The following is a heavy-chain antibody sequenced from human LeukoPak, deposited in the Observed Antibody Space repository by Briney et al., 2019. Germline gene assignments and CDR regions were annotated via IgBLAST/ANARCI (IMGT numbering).Heavy chain of an antibody. CDR1: GYSFSSYW. CDR2: IYPGDSDT. V-gene: IGHV5-51*01. CDR3: ARRTGSGWQTFDY. J-gene: IGHJ4*02. Sequence: GESLKISCKGSGYSFSSYWIGWVRQMPGKGLEWMGIIYPGDSDTRYSPSLQGQVTVSADKSISTAYLQWSSLKASDTAMYYCARRTGSGWQTFDYWGQGTLVTVSS. D-gene: IGHD6-19*01.